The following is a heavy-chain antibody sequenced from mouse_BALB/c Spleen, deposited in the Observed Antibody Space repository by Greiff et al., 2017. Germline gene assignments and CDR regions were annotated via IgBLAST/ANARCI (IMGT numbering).Heavy chain of an antibody. D-gene: IGHD1-1*02. V-gene: IGHV5-4*02. Sequence: EVQLQESGGGLVKPGGSLKLSCAASGFTFSDYYMYWVRQTPEKRLEWVATISDGGSYTYYPDSVKGRFTISRDNAKNNLYLQMSSLKSEDTAMYYCARAGWNYWGQGTTLTVSS. J-gene: IGHJ2*01. CDR3: ARAGWNY. CDR2: ISDGGSYT. CDR1: GFTFSDYY.